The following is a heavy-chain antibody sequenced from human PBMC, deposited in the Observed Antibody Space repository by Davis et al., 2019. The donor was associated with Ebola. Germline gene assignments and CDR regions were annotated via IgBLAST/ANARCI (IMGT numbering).Heavy chain of an antibody. J-gene: IGHJ5*02. CDR2: IFYNIHT. Sequence: MPSETLSLTCAISGGSISRDYWAWLRQPPGKGLECIGYIFYNIHTNYNPSLKTRVTISIDASNNQLSLRLSSVTAADTAVYYCARVTRIVESGNSLNWFDPWGRGTLVTVSS. CDR1: GGSISRDY. V-gene: IGHV4-59*01. D-gene: IGHD4-23*01. CDR3: ARVTRIVESGNSLNWFDP.